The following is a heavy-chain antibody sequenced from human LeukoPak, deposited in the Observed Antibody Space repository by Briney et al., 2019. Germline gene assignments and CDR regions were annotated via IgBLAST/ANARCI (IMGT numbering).Heavy chain of an antibody. Sequence: ASVKVSCKASGYTFTGYYMHWVRQAPGQGLEWMGCINPNSGGTNYAQKFQGRVTMTRDTSISTAYMELSRLRSDDTAVYYCARGRYCSRTSCYEGIFDHWGQGALVSVSS. CDR3: ARGRYCSRTSCYEGIFDH. CDR2: INPNSGGT. D-gene: IGHD2-2*01. CDR1: GYTFTGYY. J-gene: IGHJ4*02. V-gene: IGHV1-2*02.